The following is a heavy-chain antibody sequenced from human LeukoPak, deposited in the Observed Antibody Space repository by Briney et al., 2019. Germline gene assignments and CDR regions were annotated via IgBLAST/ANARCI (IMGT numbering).Heavy chain of an antibody. CDR1: GYTFTGYY. CDR2: INPSGGST. CDR3: VANDYSNGIGDY. J-gene: IGHJ4*02. Sequence: ASVKVSCKASGYTFTGYYMHWVRQAPGQGLEWMGIINPSGGSTSYAQMFQGRVTMTRDMSTSTVYMDLSSLTSEDTTVYYCVANDYSNGIGDYWGQGTLVTVSS. V-gene: IGHV1-46*01. D-gene: IGHD4-11*01.